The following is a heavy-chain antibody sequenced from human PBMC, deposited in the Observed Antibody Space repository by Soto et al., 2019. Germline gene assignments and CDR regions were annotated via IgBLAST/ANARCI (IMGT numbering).Heavy chain of an antibody. Sequence: PSETLSLTCTVSGGSISTNYWSWIRQPPGKGLEWIGYIYYSGSTDYNPSLKSRVTISVDTSKNQFSLKLTSVTAADTAVYYCARGGWPNYFWGQRTLDTVSS. CDR1: GGSISTNY. CDR2: IYYSGST. V-gene: IGHV4-59*01. J-gene: IGHJ4*02. CDR3: ARGGWPNYF.